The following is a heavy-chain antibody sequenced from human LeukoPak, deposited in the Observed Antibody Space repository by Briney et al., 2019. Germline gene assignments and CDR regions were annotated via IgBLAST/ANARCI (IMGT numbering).Heavy chain of an antibody. J-gene: IGHJ1*01. CDR2: INPDSGVT. CDR3: ARGRTTVVTPGCFQY. D-gene: IGHD4-23*01. CDR1: GYTFTGYF. V-gene: IGHV1-2*02. Sequence: GAPVKVSCKTSGYTFTGYFMHWVRQAPGQGLEWLGWINPDSGVTKYAQKFQGRVTMTRDTSISTAYMELSRLRSDDTAVYYCARGRTTVVTPGCFQYWGQGTLVIVSS.